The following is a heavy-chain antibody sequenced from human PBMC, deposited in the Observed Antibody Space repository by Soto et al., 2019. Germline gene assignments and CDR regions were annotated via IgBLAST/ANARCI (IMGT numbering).Heavy chain of an antibody. V-gene: IGHV3-30*18. CDR2: ISYDGSNK. Sequence: QVQLVESGGGVVQPGRSLRLSCAASRFTFSSYGMHWVRQAPGKGRVWVAVISYDGSNKYYEDSVKGRFTISRDNSKITLYPQMNNVRAEDTAVYYCAKGGRRSTVVTWDYFGYWGQGTLVTVPS. CDR1: RFTFSSYG. D-gene: IGHD4-17*01. CDR3: AKGGRRSTVVTWDYFGY. J-gene: IGHJ4*02.